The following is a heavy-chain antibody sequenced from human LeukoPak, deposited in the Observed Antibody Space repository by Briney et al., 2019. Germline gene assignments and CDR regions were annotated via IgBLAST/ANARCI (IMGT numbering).Heavy chain of an antibody. CDR2: ISWNSGSI. J-gene: IGHJ3*02. Sequence: GGSLRLSCAASGFTFDDYAMHWVRQAPGKGLEWVSGISWNSGSIGYADSVKGRFTISRDNAKNSPYLQMNSLRAEDTALYYCAKDIGQVDAFDIWSQGTMVTVSS. V-gene: IGHV3-9*01. CDR3: AKDIGQVDAFDI. CDR1: GFTFDDYA.